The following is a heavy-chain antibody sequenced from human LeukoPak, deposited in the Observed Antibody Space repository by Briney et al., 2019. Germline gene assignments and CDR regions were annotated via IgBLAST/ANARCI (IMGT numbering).Heavy chain of an antibody. D-gene: IGHD3-22*01. Sequence: MSSETLSLTCAVYGGSFSGYYWSWIRQPPGKGLEWIGYIYYSGNTNFNPALKSRVTMSVDTSKNQFSLKLSSVTAADTAVYYCARDKGEYYDSSGYLDYWGQGTLVTVSS. J-gene: IGHJ4*02. CDR1: GGSFSGYY. CDR2: IYYSGNT. V-gene: IGHV4-59*01. CDR3: ARDKGEYYDSSGYLDY.